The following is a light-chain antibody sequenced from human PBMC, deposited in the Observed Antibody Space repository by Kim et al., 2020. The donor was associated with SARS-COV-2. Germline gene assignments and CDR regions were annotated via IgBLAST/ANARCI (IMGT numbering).Light chain of an antibody. CDR3: NSRDSSGNHLGV. CDR1: SLRSYY. J-gene: IGLJ3*02. V-gene: IGLV3-19*01. CDR2: GKN. Sequence: LGQKVRITCQGDSLRSYYASWYQQKPGQAPVLVIYGKNNRPSGIPDRFSGSSSGNTASLTITGAQAEDEADYYCNSRDSSGNHLGVFGGGTKVTVL.